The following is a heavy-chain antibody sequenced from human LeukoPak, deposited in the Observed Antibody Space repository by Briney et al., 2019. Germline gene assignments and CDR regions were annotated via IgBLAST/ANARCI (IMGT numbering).Heavy chain of an antibody. D-gene: IGHD3-10*01. V-gene: IGHV4-39*01. J-gene: IGHJ5*02. CDR1: GGSISSSSYY. Sequence: SETLSLTCTASGGSISSSSYYWGWIRQPPGKGLEWIGSIYYTGSTYYNPSLKSRVTLSVDTSKNQFSLKLSSVTAADTAVYYCARHPYYGSGSYYNDLRRFDPWGQGTLVTVSS. CDR2: IYYTGST. CDR3: ARHPYYGSGSYYNDLRRFDP.